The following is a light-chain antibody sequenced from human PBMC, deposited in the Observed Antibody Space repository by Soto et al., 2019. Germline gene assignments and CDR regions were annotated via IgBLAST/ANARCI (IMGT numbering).Light chain of an antibody. J-gene: IGLJ1*01. V-gene: IGLV2-14*01. CDR3: SSYTSATTYV. Sequence: QSALTQPASVSGSPGQSITISCTGTRSDVGAYNYDSWYQQYPGEAPKVIIYDVSHRPAGVSNRFSGSKSGNTASLTISGLQTQDEADYYCSSYTSATTYVFGTGTKLTVL. CDR1: RSDVGAYNY. CDR2: DVS.